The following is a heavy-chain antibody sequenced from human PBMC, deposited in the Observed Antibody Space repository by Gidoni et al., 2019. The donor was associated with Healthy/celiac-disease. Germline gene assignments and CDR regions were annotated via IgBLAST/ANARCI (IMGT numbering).Heavy chain of an antibody. Sequence: QVQLVQSGAEVKKPGSSVKVSCKASGGTFSSYAISRVRPAPGQGLEWMGGIIPIFGTANYAQKFQGRFTITADESTSTAYIELSSLRSEDTAVYYCARLRDGYNLISPFDYWGQGTLVTVSS. J-gene: IGHJ4*02. D-gene: IGHD5-12*01. V-gene: IGHV1-69*01. CDR1: GGTFSSYA. CDR3: ARLRDGYNLISPFDY. CDR2: IIPIFGTA.